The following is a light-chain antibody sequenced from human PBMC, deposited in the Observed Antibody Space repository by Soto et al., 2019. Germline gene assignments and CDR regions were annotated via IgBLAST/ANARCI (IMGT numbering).Light chain of an antibody. Sequence: IVLTQSPGTLSLSPGERATLSCRASQSVSSSLAWYQQKPGQAPRLLIFGASTRATGTPDRFTGSGSGTDFTLSISRLEPEDFAVYYCQQYGNSPLTFGGGTKVEIK. J-gene: IGKJ4*01. V-gene: IGKV3-20*01. CDR1: QSVSSS. CDR2: GAS. CDR3: QQYGNSPLT.